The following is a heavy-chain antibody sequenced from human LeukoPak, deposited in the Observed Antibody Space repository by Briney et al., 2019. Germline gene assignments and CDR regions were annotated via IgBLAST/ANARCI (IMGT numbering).Heavy chain of an antibody. Sequence: SETLSLTCTVSGGSISSYYWSWIRQPPGKGLEWIGYIYTSGGTNYNPSLKSRVTISVDTSKNQFSLKLGSVTAADTAVYYCARRMNYYYYMDVWGKGTTVTVSS. CDR3: ARRMNYYYYMDV. V-gene: IGHV4-4*09. J-gene: IGHJ6*03. CDR1: GGSISSYY. CDR2: IYTSGGT.